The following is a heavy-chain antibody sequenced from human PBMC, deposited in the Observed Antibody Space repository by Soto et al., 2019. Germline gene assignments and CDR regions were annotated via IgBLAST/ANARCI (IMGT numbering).Heavy chain of an antibody. D-gene: IGHD2-2*01. J-gene: IGHJ6*02. CDR2: IIPIFGTA. CDR1: GGTFNNSA. Sequence: QVQLVQSGAEVKKPGSSVKVSCKSSGGTFNNSAISWVRQAPGQGLEWMGGIIPIFGTAKYAQKFQGRVTITADESTSTAYMVLSSLRSQDTAVYYCARDLARDIVVVPFGNSYGMDVWGQGTTVTVSS. V-gene: IGHV1-69*01. CDR3: ARDLARDIVVVPFGNSYGMDV.